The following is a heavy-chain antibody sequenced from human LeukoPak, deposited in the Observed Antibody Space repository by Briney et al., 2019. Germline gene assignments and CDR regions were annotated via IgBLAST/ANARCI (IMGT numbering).Heavy chain of an antibody. CDR3: ARRPLPYDSSGYYHY. J-gene: IGHJ6*02. CDR2: ISAYNSNT. Sequence: ASLRVSCKASVYTFTNYGISWMRQAPCHGPEWMAWISAYNSNTNYAQQLQRRVVMTKATSTSTAYMQLRSMRSDDTAVYYCARRPLPYDSSGYYHYWGQGTTVTVSS. D-gene: IGHD3-22*01. V-gene: IGHV1-18*01. CDR1: VYTFTNYG.